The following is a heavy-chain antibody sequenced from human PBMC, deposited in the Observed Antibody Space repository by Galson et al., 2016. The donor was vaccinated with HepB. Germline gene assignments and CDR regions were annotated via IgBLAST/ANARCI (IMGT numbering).Heavy chain of an antibody. V-gene: IGHV3-30*18. CDR1: GFTFSNYG. D-gene: IGHD4-23*01. Sequence: SLRLSCAASGFTFSNYGMHWVRQAPGKGLEWVAVISYDGSNKYYADSVKGRFTISRDNSKNTLYLQMNSLRAEDTAVYYCAKDMGTVVTPVAVADYWGQGTLVTVSS. CDR3: AKDMGTVVTPVAVADY. J-gene: IGHJ4*02. CDR2: ISYDGSNK.